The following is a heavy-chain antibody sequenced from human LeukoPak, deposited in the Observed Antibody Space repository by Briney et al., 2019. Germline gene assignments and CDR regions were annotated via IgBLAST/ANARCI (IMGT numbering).Heavy chain of an antibody. D-gene: IGHD3-3*01. CDR3: ARATNDAWSGYYTGGFYYMDV. Sequence: SETLSLTCTVSGGSISSYYWSWIRQPPGRGLEWIGYIYYSGSTNYNPSLKSRVTISVDTSKNQFSLKLSSVTAADTAVYYCARATNDAWSGYYTGGFYYMDVWGKGTTVTVSS. CDR2: IYYSGST. V-gene: IGHV4-59*01. CDR1: GGSISSYY. J-gene: IGHJ6*03.